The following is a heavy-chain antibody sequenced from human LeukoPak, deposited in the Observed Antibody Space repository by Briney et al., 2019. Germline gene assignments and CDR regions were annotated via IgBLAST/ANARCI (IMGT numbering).Heavy chain of an antibody. CDR1: GFTFSSYA. J-gene: IGHJ6*04. V-gene: IGHV3-23*01. CDR2: FSGSGGST. CDR3: ARSPYVRIAAREGPDV. D-gene: IGHD6-13*01. Sequence: GGSLRLSCVASGFTFSSYAMSWVRQAPGKGLECISGFSGSGGSTYYADSVKGRFTISRDNSKNTLYLQMNSLRAEDTAVYYCARSPYVRIAAREGPDVWGEGTTVTVSS.